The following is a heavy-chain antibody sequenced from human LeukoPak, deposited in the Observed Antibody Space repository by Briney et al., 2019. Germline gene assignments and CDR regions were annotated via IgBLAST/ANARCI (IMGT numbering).Heavy chain of an antibody. CDR1: GFTFSSYW. J-gene: IGHJ6*03. D-gene: IGHD5-12*01. CDR2: VNSDGTGT. Sequence: GGSLRLSCAASGFTFSSYWMHWVRHAPGKGLVWVSRVNSDGTGTTYADSVEGRFTISRDNAKNTVYLQMNSLRAEDTAVYYCIRTLIVATSPYMDVWGKGTTVTVSS. V-gene: IGHV3-74*01. CDR3: IRTLIVATSPYMDV.